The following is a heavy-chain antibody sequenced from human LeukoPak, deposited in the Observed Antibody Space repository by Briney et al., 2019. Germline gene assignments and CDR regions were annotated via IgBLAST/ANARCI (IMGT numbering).Heavy chain of an antibody. Sequence: GGSLRLSCAASGLTFSAYAMNWVRQAPGKGPEWVSAISGSGGSTYYADSVKGRFTISRDNSKNTVYLQMNSLRAEDTAVYYCAKGDSGSYAVDYWGQGTLVTVSS. CDR2: ISGSGGST. V-gene: IGHV3-23*01. D-gene: IGHD1-26*01. J-gene: IGHJ4*02. CDR1: GLTFSAYA. CDR3: AKGDSGSYAVDY.